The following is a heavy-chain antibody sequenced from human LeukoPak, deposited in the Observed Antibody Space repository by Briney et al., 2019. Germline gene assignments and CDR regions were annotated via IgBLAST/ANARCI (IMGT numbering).Heavy chain of an antibody. Sequence: KPSETLSLTCVVSSDSISSGDFSWNWIRQPPGKGLEWIGYVHYSGSTYYNASFKRRVSISIDTSKNQFSLKMNSMTGADTAVYFCARMTLMTREFDPWGPGTLVTVSS. CDR1: SDSISSGDFS. J-gene: IGHJ5*02. D-gene: IGHD4-11*01. CDR2: VHYSGST. V-gene: IGHV4-30-4*07. CDR3: ARMTLMTREFDP.